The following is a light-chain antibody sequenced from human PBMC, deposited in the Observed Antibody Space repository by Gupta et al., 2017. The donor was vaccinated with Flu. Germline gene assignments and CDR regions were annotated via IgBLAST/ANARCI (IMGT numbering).Light chain of an antibody. CDR3: SSYTGSGTV. V-gene: IGLV2-14*01. J-gene: IGLJ3*02. CDR1: SSDIGAYNY. CDR2: EVS. Sequence: HSALTHPASGPGSPGQPTTISCTGTSSDIGAYNYVSWYQQHPNKAPKLMIDEVSNRPSGVSNRFSGSKSGNTASLTISGLQAEDEADYYCSSYTGSGTVFGGGTKVAVL.